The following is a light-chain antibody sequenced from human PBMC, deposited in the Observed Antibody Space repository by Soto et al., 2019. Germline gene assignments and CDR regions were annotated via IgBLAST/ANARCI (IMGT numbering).Light chain of an antibody. CDR2: DAP. CDR1: QSVGSS. J-gene: IGKJ4*01. V-gene: IGKV3-11*01. CDR3: QQRSRSLT. Sequence: EIVLTQSPDTLSLSPGGRATLSCRASQSVGSSLAWYQQKHGQAPRLLIYDAPNRPTGIPARFSGSGSGTDFTLTISSLEPEDFAVYFCQQRSRSLTFGGGTRVEIK.